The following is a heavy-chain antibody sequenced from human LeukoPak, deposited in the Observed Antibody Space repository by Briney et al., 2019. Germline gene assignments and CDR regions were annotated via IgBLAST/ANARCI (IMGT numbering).Heavy chain of an antibody. V-gene: IGHV3-21*01. Sequence: GGSLRLSCAASGFTFSSYSMNWVRQAPGKGLEWVSSISSSSGYIYYADSVKGRFTISRDYAKNSLYLQMNSLRAEDTAVYYCARDHPPLAAICGTDWFDPCDRGHLITVTS. CDR3: ARDHPPLAAICGTDWFDP. J-gene: IGHJ5*02. CDR1: GFTFSSYS. CDR2: ISSSSGYI. D-gene: IGHD2-21*01.